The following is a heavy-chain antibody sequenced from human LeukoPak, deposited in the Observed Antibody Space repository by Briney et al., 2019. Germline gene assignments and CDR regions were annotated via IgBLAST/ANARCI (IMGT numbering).Heavy chain of an antibody. CDR1: GYTFTDYY. V-gene: IGHV1-2*02. CDR3: AKGYFAGGHYYYEGVSVDS. D-gene: IGHD3-22*01. J-gene: IGHJ4*02. Sequence: ASVKVSCKAFGYTFTDYYMHWVRQAPGQGLEWMGYINPNSGGTDTNYARKFQGRVTMTTDTSSSTAYMELSRLRSDDTAVYYCAKGYFAGGHYYYEGVSVDSWAQGTHVTVSS. CDR2: INPNSGGTDT.